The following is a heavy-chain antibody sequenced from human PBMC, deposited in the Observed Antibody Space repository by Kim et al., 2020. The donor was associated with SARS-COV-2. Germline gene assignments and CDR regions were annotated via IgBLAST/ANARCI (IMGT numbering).Heavy chain of an antibody. V-gene: IGHV4-61*01. CDR3: ARGAYFGSGSYNGLDV. CDR1: GGSVSSVRYY. Sequence: SETLSLTCTVSGGSVSSVRYYWSWIRQSPWKGLEWIGNIYYSGRTDYNPSLKSRVTLSGDTSKNQLSLKLSSVTAADTAVYYCARGAYFGSGSYNGLDVWGQGTTVIVSS. CDR2: IYYSGRT. J-gene: IGHJ6*02. D-gene: IGHD3-10*01.